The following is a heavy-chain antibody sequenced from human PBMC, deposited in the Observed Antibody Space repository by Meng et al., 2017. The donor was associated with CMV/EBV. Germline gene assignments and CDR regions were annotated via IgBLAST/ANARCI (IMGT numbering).Heavy chain of an antibody. Sequence: GGSLRLSCAASGFTFYRYGLYWVRQTPGKGLEWVGVISSDGKKKSYADSVKGRINISRDNSKNTLDLQMISLKPEDSAIYYCARVKRTLLVGPSFGPYGMDVWGQGTTVTVSS. CDR1: GFTFYRYG. CDR3: ARVKRTLLVGPSFGPYGMDV. J-gene: IGHJ6*02. V-gene: IGHV3-30*03. D-gene: IGHD2-2*01. CDR2: ISSDGKKK.